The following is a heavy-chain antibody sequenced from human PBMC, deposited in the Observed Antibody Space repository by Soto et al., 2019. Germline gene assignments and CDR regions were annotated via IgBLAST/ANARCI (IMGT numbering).Heavy chain of an antibody. CDR3: ARGSGSIAVAGTSY. D-gene: IGHD6-19*01. CDR2: ISANNGNT. J-gene: IGHJ4*02. CDR1: GYTFTSYG. V-gene: IGHV1-18*01. Sequence: GASVKVSCKASGYTFTSYGIIWVRQAPGQGLEWMGWISANNGNTKYAQNFQGRVTMTTDTSTSTAYMELRSLRSDDTAVYYCARGSGSIAVAGTSYWGQGTLVTVSS.